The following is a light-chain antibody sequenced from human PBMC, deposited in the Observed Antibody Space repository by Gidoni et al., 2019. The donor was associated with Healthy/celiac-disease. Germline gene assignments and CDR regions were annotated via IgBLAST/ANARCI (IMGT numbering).Light chain of an antibody. J-gene: IGKJ1*01. Sequence: DIQMTQSPSSLSASVGDRVTITCRASQSISSYLNWYQQKPGKAPKLLIYAASSLQSGVPTRFNGRGTWTDFTLNISNLQPEEFATYFCQQSYSTPRTLGQGTKVEIK. CDR1: QSISSY. V-gene: IGKV1-39*01. CDR3: QQSYSTPRT. CDR2: AAS.